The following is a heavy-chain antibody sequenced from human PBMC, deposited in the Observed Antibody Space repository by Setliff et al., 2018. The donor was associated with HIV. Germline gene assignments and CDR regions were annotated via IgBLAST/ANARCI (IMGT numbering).Heavy chain of an antibody. CDR3: TMYVYGYVY. CDR2: IGGRGIST. Sequence: PGGSLRLSCAASGFTFGDFAMTWVRQAPGKGLEWVSGIGGRGISTYYADSVKGRFIISRDDSTNSFYLLMDSLKTEDTAVYYCTMYVYGYVYWGQGTLVTVSS. D-gene: IGHD5-18*01. CDR1: GFTFGDFA. J-gene: IGHJ4*02. V-gene: IGHV3-23*01.